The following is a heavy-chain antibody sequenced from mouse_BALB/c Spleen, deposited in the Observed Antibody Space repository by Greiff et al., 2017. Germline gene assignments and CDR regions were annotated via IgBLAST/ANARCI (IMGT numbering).Heavy chain of an antibody. CDR1: GFTFSSYA. CDR2: ISDGGSYT. D-gene: IGHD2-1*01. J-gene: IGHJ3*01. CDR3: ARDGNYDLFAY. V-gene: IGHV5-9-4*01. Sequence: EVQGVESGGGLVKPGGSLKLSCAASGFTFSSYAMSWVRQSPEKRLEWVATISDGGSYTYYPDTVTGRFTISRDNAKNTLYLEMSSLRSEDTAMYYCARDGNYDLFAYWGQGTLVTVSA.